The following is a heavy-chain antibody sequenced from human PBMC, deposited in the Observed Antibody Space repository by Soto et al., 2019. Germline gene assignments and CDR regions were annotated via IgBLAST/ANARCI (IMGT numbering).Heavy chain of an antibody. Sequence: GGSLRLSCAASGFTFSSYSMNWVRQAPGKGLEWVSYISSSSSTIYYADSVKGRFTISRDNAKNSLYLQMNSLRAEDTAVYYCARSRYSSGWYGFYYFDYWGHGTLVTVSS. CDR2: ISSSSSTI. J-gene: IGHJ4*01. CDR3: ARSRYSSGWYGFYYFDY. CDR1: GFTFSSYS. V-gene: IGHV3-48*01. D-gene: IGHD6-19*01.